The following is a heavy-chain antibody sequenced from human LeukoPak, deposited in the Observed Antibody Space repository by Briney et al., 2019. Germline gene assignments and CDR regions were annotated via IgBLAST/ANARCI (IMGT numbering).Heavy chain of an antibody. CDR3: ARDGGKGYEIDY. CDR2: ISTAITTT. Sequence: GGSLRPSCVVSGSPFSNNPMNWVRQAPGKGLEWVSYISTAITTTYYAESVKGRFTISRDNAKNSLYLQMNSLRVEDTAVYYCARDGGKGYEIDYWGQGTLVTVSS. V-gene: IGHV3-48*01. D-gene: IGHD2-2*01. J-gene: IGHJ4*02. CDR1: GSPFSNNP.